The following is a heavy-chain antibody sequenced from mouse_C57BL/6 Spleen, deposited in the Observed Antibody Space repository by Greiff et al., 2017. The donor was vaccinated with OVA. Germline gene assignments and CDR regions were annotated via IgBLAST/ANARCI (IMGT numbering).Heavy chain of an antibody. CDR2: IDPSDSYT. J-gene: IGHJ2*01. Sequence: QVQLQQPGAELVMPGASVKLSCKASGYTFTRYWMHWVKQRPGQGLEWIGEIDPSDSYTNYNQKLKGKSTLTVYKSSSTAYMQLSSLTSEDSAVYYCARGGGSSPFDYSGQGTTLTVSS. CDR3: ARGGGSSPFDY. D-gene: IGHD1-1*01. CDR1: GYTFTRYW. V-gene: IGHV1-69*01.